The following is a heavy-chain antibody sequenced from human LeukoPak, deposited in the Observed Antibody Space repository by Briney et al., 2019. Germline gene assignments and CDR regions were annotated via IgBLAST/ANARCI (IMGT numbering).Heavy chain of an antibody. Sequence: PSETLSLTCTVSGYSISSGYYWGWIRQPPGKGLEWIGYIYYSGSTNYNPSLKSRVTISVDTSKNQFSLKLSSVTAADTAVYYCARALRGFGEPFDYWGQGTLVTVSS. J-gene: IGHJ4*02. V-gene: IGHV4-38-2*02. D-gene: IGHD3-10*01. CDR2: IYYSGST. CDR3: ARALRGFGEPFDY. CDR1: GYSISSGYY.